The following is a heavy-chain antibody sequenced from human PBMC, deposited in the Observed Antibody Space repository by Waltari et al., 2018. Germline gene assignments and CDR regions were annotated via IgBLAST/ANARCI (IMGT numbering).Heavy chain of an antibody. V-gene: IGHV4-34*01. CDR2: INHSEST. CDR1: GGSFSGYY. Sequence: QVQLQQWGAGLLKPSETLSLTCAVYGGSFSGYYWSWIRQPPGKGLGWIGEINHSESTNYNPSLKSPVTISVDTSKNQFSLKLSSVTAADTAVYYCARGEVPTGYWGQGTLVTVSS. J-gene: IGHJ4*02. CDR3: ARGEVPTGY.